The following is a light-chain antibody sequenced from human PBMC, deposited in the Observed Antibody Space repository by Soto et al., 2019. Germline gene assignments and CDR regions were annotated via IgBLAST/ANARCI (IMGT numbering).Light chain of an antibody. J-gene: IGKJ1*01. V-gene: IGKV3-15*01. CDR2: DAS. CDR1: QSVSDN. Sequence: EIVMTQSPAALSVSPGERATLSCRASQSVSDNLAWYQQKPGQAPRLLIYDASTRATGVPGRFSGSGSGTEFTLTISSLQSEDFAIYYCQQFNNWPPSWTFGQGTKVEIK. CDR3: QQFNNWPPSWT.